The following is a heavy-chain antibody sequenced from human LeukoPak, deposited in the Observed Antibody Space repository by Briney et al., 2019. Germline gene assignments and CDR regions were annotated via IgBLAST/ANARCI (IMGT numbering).Heavy chain of an antibody. CDR1: GFTFSSYA. CDR2: ISGSGVST. J-gene: IGHJ3*02. Sequence: GGSLRLSCAPSGFTFSSYAMSWVRQAPGKGLEWVSAISGSGVSTYSADSVKGRFTISRDNSKNTLYLQMNSLRAEDTAVYYCAKDIYYGSGRPFRWAFDIWGQGTMVTVSS. D-gene: IGHD3-10*01. CDR3: AKDIYYGSGRPFRWAFDI. V-gene: IGHV3-23*01.